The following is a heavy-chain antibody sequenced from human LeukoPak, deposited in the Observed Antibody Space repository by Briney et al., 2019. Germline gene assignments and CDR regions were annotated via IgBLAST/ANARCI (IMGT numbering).Heavy chain of an antibody. V-gene: IGHV4-34*01. J-gene: IGHJ4*02. D-gene: IGHD6-13*01. Sequence: SETLSLTCAVYGVSFSGYYWSWIRQPPGKGLEWIGEINHRGSTNCNPSLKSRLTISVDTSKNQFSLKLTSVTAADTALYYCARGGYWRFDYWGQGDLVTVSS. CDR2: INHRGST. CDR1: GVSFSGYY. CDR3: ARGGYWRFDY.